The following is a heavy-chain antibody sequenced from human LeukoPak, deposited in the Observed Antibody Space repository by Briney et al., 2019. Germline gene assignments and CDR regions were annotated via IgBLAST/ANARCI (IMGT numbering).Heavy chain of an antibody. J-gene: IGHJ4*02. Sequence: GVTVRLSCAASGFTFSSYWMSWVRQAPGKGLEWVAHIKEDGNEEYYVDSVKGRFTISRDNAKNSLYLQMNSLRAEDTAVFYCARWNNDWEFDYWGQGTLVSASS. CDR3: ARWNNDWEFDY. V-gene: IGHV3-7*05. D-gene: IGHD1/OR15-1a*01. CDR2: IKEDGNEE. CDR1: GFTFSSYW.